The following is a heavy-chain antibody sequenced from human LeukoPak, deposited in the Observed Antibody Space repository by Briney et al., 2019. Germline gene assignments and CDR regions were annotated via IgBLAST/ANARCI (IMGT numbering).Heavy chain of an antibody. Sequence: GGSLRLSCAASGFTVSSSYMSWVRQAPGRGLEWVSPIYSGGNTFYADSVKGRFTISRDNSKNTLYLQMNSLRAEDTAVYYCARDQGSGYGGALGYWGQGTLVTVSS. CDR2: IYSGGNT. V-gene: IGHV3-53*01. CDR3: ARDQGSGYGGALGY. D-gene: IGHD5-12*01. CDR1: GFTVSSSY. J-gene: IGHJ4*02.